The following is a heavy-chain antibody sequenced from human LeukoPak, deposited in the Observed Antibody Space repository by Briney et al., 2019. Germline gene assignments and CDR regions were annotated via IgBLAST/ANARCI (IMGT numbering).Heavy chain of an antibody. CDR1: GGSISSYY. CDR2: IYYSGST. V-gene: IGHV4-59*08. J-gene: IGHJ4*02. CDR3: ARSSEGYFDY. Sequence: SETLSLTCTGSGGSISSYYWSWIRQPPGKGLEWIGYIYYSGSTNYNPSLKSRVTISVDTSKNQFSLKLSSVTAADTAVYYCARSSEGYFDYWGQGTLVTVSS.